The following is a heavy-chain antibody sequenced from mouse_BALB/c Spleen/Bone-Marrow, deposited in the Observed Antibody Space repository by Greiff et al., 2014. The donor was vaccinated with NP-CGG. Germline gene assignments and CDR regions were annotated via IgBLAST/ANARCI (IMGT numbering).Heavy chain of an antibody. V-gene: IGHV5-4*02. D-gene: IGHD3-3*01. CDR1: GFTFSDYY. Sequence: EVKLMESGGGLVKPGGSLKLSCAASGFTFSDYYMYWVRQTPEKRLEWVATISDGGSYTYYPDSVKGRFTISRDNAKNNLYLQMSSLKSGDTAMYYCAREGDGAYWGQGTLVTVSA. J-gene: IGHJ3*01. CDR2: ISDGGSYT. CDR3: AREGDGAY.